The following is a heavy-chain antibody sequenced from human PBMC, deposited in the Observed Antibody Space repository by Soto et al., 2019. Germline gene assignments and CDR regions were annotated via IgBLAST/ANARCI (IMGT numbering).Heavy chain of an antibody. CDR1: GYSISSGYY. Sequence: PSETLSLTCAVSGYSISSGYYWGWIRQPPGKGLEWIGSIYHSGSTYYNPSLKSRVTISVDTSKNQFSLKLSSVTAADTAVYYCARTDLHPLYGMDVWGQGTTVTVSS. CDR2: IYHSGST. V-gene: IGHV4-38-2*01. J-gene: IGHJ6*02. D-gene: IGHD4-4*01. CDR3: ARTDLHPLYGMDV.